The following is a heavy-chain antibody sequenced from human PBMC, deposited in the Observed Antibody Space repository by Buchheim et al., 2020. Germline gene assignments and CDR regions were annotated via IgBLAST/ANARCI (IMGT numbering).Heavy chain of an antibody. V-gene: IGHV3-30*18. CDR3: AKDLRFLDGMDV. J-gene: IGHJ6*02. D-gene: IGHD3-3*01. CDR1: GFTFSSYG. CDR2: ISYDGSNK. Sequence: QVQLVESGGGVVQPGRSLRLSCAASGFTFSSYGMHWVRQAPGKGLEWVAVISYDGSNKYYADSVKGRFTISRDNSKNTLYLQMNSLRAEDTAVYYCAKDLRFLDGMDVWGQGTT.